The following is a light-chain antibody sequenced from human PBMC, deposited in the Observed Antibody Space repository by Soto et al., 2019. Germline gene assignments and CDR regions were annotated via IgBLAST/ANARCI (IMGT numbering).Light chain of an antibody. CDR1: QSINTY. CDR3: QQRRSWQVT. CDR2: DAY. J-gene: IGKJ5*01. Sequence: ENVLTQSPATLSLSPGEGATLSCRASQSINTYLAWYQQKPGQAPRLLIYDAYKRATGIPARFSGSGSGTNFTLTIRSLEPEDFAVYYCQQRRSWQVTFGQGTRLENK. V-gene: IGKV3D-11*02.